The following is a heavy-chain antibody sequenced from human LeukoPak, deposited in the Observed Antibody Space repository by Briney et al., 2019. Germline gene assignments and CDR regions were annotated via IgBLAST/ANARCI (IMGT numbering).Heavy chain of an antibody. Sequence: SETLSLTCTVSGGSISSYYWSWIRQPPGKGLEWIGYIYYSGSTNYNPSLKSRVTISVDTSKNQFSLKLSSVTAADTAVYYCAGVAGTPGWGAFDIWGQGTMVTVSS. V-gene: IGHV4-59*01. CDR1: GGSISSYY. CDR3: AGVAGTPGWGAFDI. J-gene: IGHJ3*02. D-gene: IGHD6-19*01. CDR2: IYYSGST.